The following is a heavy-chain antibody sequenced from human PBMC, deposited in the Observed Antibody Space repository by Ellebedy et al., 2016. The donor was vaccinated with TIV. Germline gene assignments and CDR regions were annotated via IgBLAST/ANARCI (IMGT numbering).Heavy chain of an antibody. CDR1: GFTFSSYS. V-gene: IGHV3-30*03. D-gene: IGHD2-21*01. CDR2: VSYDGSKE. J-gene: IGHJ3*01. Sequence: GGSLRLSXAASGFTFSSYSLFWVRQAPGKGLEWVALVSYDGSKEYYADSVMGRFNISRDNSMDTVYLQMNSLRIDDTAVYYCTRGLPGVAVWWYAFDVWGPGTVVTVSS. CDR3: TRGLPGVAVWWYAFDV.